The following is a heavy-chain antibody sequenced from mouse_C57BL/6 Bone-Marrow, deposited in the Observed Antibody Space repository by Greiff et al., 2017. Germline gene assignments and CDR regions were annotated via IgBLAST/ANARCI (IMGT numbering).Heavy chain of an antibody. Sequence: VQLQQPGAELVRPGTSVKLSCKASGYTFTSYWMHWVKQRPGQGLEWIGVIDPSDSYTNYTHKFKGKATLTVDPSSRTAYMQLSSLTSEDSAVYYCAGSYYGSRGYAMDYWGQGTSVTVSS. V-gene: IGHV1-59*01. CDR2: IDPSDSYT. J-gene: IGHJ4*01. D-gene: IGHD1-1*01. CDR1: GYTFTSYW. CDR3: AGSYYGSRGYAMDY.